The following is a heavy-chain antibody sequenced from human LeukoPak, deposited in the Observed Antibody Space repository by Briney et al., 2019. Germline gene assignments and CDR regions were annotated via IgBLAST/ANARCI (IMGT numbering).Heavy chain of an antibody. D-gene: IGHD3-10*01. CDR2: IGGSGGST. CDR3: AAGGSGSYWWFDP. V-gene: IGHV3-23*01. Sequence: PGGSLRLSCAASGFTFSSYAMSWVRLAPGKGLEWVSAIGGSGGSTYYADSVKGRFTISRDNSKNTLYLQMNSLRAEDTAVYYCAAGGSGSYWWFDPWGQGTLVTVSS. CDR1: GFTFSSYA. J-gene: IGHJ5*02.